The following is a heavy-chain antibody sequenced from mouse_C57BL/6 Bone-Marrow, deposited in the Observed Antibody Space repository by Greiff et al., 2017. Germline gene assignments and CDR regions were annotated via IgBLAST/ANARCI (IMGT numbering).Heavy chain of an antibody. V-gene: IGHV3-6*01. Sequence: EVKLQESGPGLVKPSQSLSLTCSVTGYSITSGYYWNWIRQFPGNKLEWMGYISYDGSNNYNPSLKNRISITRDTSKNQFFLKLNSVTTEDTATYYCARDEWAYYAMDYWGQGTSVTVSS. J-gene: IGHJ4*01. CDR3: ARDEWAYYAMDY. D-gene: IGHD1-3*01. CDR1: GYSITSGYY. CDR2: ISYDGSN.